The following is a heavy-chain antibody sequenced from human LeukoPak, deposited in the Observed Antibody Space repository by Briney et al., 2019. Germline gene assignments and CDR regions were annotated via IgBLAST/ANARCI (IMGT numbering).Heavy chain of an antibody. J-gene: IGHJ5*02. V-gene: IGHV1-46*01. CDR3: ARDSNEWNWFDP. D-gene: IGHD2-8*01. CDR1: GYTSTSYY. CDR2: INPSGGST. Sequence: ASVKVSCKASGYTSTSYYMHWVRQAPGQGLEWMGIINPSGGSTSYAQKFQGRVTMTRDTSTSTVYMELSSLRSEDTAVYYCARDSNEWNWFDPWGQGTLVTVSS.